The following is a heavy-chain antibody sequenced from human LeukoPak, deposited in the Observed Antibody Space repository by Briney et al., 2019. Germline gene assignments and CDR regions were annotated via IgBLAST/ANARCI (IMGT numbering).Heavy chain of an antibody. CDR2: IYHSGST. J-gene: IGHJ4*02. CDR1: GGSISSGGYS. CDR3: ARGVPPHLFFDY. V-gene: IGHV4-30-2*01. D-gene: IGHD6-6*01. Sequence: SQTLSLTCSVSGGSISSGGYSWSWIRQPPGKGLEWIGYIYHSGSTYYNPSLRSRVTISVDRSNNQFSLKLSSVTAADTAVYYCARGVPPHLFFDYWGQGTLVTVPS.